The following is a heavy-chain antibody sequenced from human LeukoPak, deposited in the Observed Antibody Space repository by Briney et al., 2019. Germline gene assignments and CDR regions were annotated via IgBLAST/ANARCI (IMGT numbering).Heavy chain of an antibody. J-gene: IGHJ5*02. V-gene: IGHV4-30-2*01. Sequence: SQTLSLTCAVSGGSISSGGYSWSWIRQPPGKGLEWIGYIYHSGSTYYNPSLKSRVTILVDRSKNQFSLKLSSVTAADTAVYYCARGRRHWFDPWGQGTLVTVSS. CDR2: IYHSGST. CDR1: GGSISSGGYS. CDR3: ARGRRHWFDP.